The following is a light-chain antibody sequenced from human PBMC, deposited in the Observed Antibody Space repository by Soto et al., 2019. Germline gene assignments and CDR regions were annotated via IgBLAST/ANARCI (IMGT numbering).Light chain of an antibody. V-gene: IGLV1-47*02. CDR3: AAWDDSLSGQVV. Sequence: QSVLTQPPSASGTPGQRVTISCSGSSSNIGSNYVYWYQQLPGTASKLLIYSNNQRPSGVPDRFSGSKSGTSASLAISGLRSEDEADYYCAAWDDSLSGQVVFGGGTKLTVL. CDR1: SSNIGSNY. J-gene: IGLJ2*01. CDR2: SNN.